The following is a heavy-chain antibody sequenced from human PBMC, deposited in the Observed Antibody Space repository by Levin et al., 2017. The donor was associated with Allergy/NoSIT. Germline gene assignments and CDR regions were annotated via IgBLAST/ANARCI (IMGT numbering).Heavy chain of an antibody. CDR3: ARDCGAGPSRFLEWSPWGYYYYYGMDV. CDR2: ISSSSSYI. D-gene: IGHD3-3*01. CDR1: GFTFSSYS. J-gene: IGHJ6*02. V-gene: IGHV3-21*01. Sequence: ESLKISCAASGFTFSSYSMNWVRQAPGKGLEWVSSISSSSSYIYYADSVKGRFTISRDNAKNSLYLQMNSLRAEDTAVYYCARDCGAGPSRFLEWSPWGYYYYYGMDVWGQGTTVTVSS.